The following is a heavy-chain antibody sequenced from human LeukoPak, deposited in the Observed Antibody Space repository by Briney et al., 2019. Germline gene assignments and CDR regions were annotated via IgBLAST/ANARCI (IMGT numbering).Heavy chain of an antibody. CDR3: ARDSPADFWSGYPTNAFDI. D-gene: IGHD3-3*01. V-gene: IGHV3-21*01. J-gene: IGHJ3*02. Sequence: KTGGSLRLSCAASGFTFSSYAMTWVRQAPGKGLEWVSSISSSSSYIYYADSVKGRFTISRDNAKNSLYLQMNSLRAEDTAVYYCARDSPADFWSGYPTNAFDIWGQGTMVTVSS. CDR1: GFTFSSYA. CDR2: ISSSSSYI.